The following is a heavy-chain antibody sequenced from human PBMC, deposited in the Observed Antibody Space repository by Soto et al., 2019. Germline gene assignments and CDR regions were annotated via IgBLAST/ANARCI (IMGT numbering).Heavy chain of an antibody. CDR3: VKVLARGVGVPRFYFDS. CDR2: INADGTST. CDR1: GFTFSNSW. Sequence: GESLKISCAASGFTFSNSWMHWVRQVSGKGLEWVSRINADGTSTSYADSVKGRFTISRDNAKNTLYLHVNSLRAEDTAVYYCVKVLARGVGVPRFYFDSWGQGALVT. D-gene: IGHD2-2*01. J-gene: IGHJ4*02. V-gene: IGHV3-74*01.